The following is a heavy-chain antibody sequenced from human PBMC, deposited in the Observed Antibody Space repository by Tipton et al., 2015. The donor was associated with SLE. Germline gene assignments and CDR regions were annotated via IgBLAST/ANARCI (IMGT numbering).Heavy chain of an antibody. CDR3: ARGCSSTTCEPFDYFGLDV. Sequence: TLSLTCIVSGDSISSSSYYWSWIRQPPGKGLEWIGEINHSGSTNYNPSLKSRVTMSLDTSKNQFSLKLTSVTAADTAVYFCARGCSSTTCEPFDYFGLDVWGQGTMLTVSS. V-gene: IGHV4-39*07. CDR2: INHSGST. J-gene: IGHJ6*02. D-gene: IGHD2-2*01. CDR1: GDSISSSSYY.